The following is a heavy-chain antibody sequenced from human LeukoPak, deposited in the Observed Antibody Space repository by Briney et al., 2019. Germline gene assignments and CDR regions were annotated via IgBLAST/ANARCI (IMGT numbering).Heavy chain of an antibody. D-gene: IGHD4-11*01. V-gene: IGHV3-30*01. J-gene: IGHJ4*02. CDR1: GFTFSSYA. CDR3: ARERETTVTAYFDY. CDR2: ISYDGSNK. Sequence: GGSLRLSCAASGFTFSSYAMHWVRQAPGKGLEWVAVISYDGSNKYYADSVKGRFTISRDNSKNTLYPQMNSLRAEDTAVYYCARERETTVTAYFDYWSQGTLVTVSS.